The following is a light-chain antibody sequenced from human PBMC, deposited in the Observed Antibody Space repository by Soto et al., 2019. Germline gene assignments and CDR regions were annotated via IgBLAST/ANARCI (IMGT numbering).Light chain of an antibody. Sequence: QSVLAQPASVSGSPGQSITISCTGTSSDVGGYNFVSWYQHHPGTPPKLIIYEVIHRPSGVSNHFSGSKSAITASLTISGLQVEDEADYFCSSYSSTTTREVFGTGTKVTVL. V-gene: IGLV2-14*01. CDR1: SSDVGGYNF. CDR2: EVI. J-gene: IGLJ1*01. CDR3: SSYSSTTTREV.